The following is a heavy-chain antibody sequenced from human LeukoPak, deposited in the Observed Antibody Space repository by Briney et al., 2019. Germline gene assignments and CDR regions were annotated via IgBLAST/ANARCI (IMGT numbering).Heavy chain of an antibody. Sequence: SETLSLTCAVYGGSFSGYYWSWIRQPPGKGLEWIGEINHSGSTNYNPSLKSRVTISVDTSKNQFSLKLSSVTAADTAVYYCARARKYCSSTSCYAGKIDYWGQGTLVTVSS. D-gene: IGHD2-2*01. J-gene: IGHJ4*02. CDR2: INHSGST. CDR1: GGSFSGYY. CDR3: ARARKYCSSTSCYAGKIDY. V-gene: IGHV4-34*01.